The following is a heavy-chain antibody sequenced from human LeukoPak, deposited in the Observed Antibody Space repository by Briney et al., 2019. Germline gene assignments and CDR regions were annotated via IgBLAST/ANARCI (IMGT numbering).Heavy chain of an antibody. CDR1: GGSISSSSYY. CDR3: ARVSPLYYDFWSGYYTGIRGYYMDV. V-gene: IGHV4-61*01. Sequence: SETLSLTCTVSGGSISSSSYYWSWIRQPPGKGLEWIGYIYYSGSTNYNPSLKSRVTISVDTSKNQFSLKLSSVTAADTAVYYCARVSPLYYDFWSGYYTGIRGYYMDVWGKGTTVTVSS. D-gene: IGHD3-3*01. J-gene: IGHJ6*03. CDR2: IYYSGST.